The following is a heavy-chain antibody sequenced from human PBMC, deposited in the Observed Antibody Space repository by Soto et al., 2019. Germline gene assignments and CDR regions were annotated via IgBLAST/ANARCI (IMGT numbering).Heavy chain of an antibody. D-gene: IGHD2-2*02. V-gene: IGHV4-30-4*01. J-gene: IGHJ6*02. CDR1: GGSFSSGSYY. CDR3: ASSSLYRKDV. CDR2: IYYSGNT. Sequence: SSETLWLTCSVSGGSFSSGSYYWSCIRQPPGLGLEWIGNIYYSGNTYYNPSLKSLPIISIDTSKNQCFREVGSVIASYTTVYYCASSSLYRKDVWGQGTTVTVSS.